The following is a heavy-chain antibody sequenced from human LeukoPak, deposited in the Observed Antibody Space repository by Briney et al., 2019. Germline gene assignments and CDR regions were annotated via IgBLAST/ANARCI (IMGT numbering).Heavy chain of an antibody. D-gene: IGHD3-10*01. J-gene: IGHJ6*02. CDR2: INHSGST. CDR3: ARRWGSGNYYGSGSYLYYYYGMGV. CDR1: GGSFSGYY. V-gene: IGHV4-34*01. Sequence: PSETLSLTCAVYGGSFSGYYWSWIRQPPGKGLEWIGEINHSGSTNYNPSLKSRVTISVDTSKNQFSLKLSSVTAADTAVYYCARRWGSGNYYGSGSYLYYYYGMGVWGQGTTVTVSS.